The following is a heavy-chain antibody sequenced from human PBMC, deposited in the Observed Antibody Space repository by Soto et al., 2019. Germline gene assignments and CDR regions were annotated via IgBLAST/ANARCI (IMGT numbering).Heavy chain of an antibody. Sequence: SSETLSLTCAVSGGSFSGSYWAWIRQSPGKGLEWIGEIIHSGNTNYNPSLSSRLIISLDTSKNQFSLNLTSVTAADTAVYYYARGSVLRFLGRLDYGMDVWGQGTTVTVSS. J-gene: IGHJ6*02. V-gene: IGHV4-34*01. CDR3: ARGSVLRFLGRLDYGMDV. D-gene: IGHD3-3*01. CDR2: IIHSGNT. CDR1: GGSFSGSY.